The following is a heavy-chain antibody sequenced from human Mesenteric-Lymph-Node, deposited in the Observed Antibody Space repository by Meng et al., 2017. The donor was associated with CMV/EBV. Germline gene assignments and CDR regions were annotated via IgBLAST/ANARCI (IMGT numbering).Heavy chain of an antibody. CDR3: AKMLFSAYNWFDP. CDR1: GFSFTSYW. D-gene: IGHD3-16*01. J-gene: IGHJ5*02. CDR2: IYPADSDT. V-gene: IGHV5-51*01. Sequence: GGSLRLSCKGSGFSFTSYWIGWVRQRPGEGLELMGIIYPADSDTRYGPSFEGQVTISADESINTTYLQWNSLRASDSGTYYCAKMLFSAYNWFDPWGPGTLVTVSS.